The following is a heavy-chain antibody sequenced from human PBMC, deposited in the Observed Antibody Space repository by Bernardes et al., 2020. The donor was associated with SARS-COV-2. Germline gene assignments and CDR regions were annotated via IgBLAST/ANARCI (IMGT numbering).Heavy chain of an antibody. CDR3: ARGGANYYGSGSYSFDY. D-gene: IGHD3-10*01. CDR1: GFTFSDYY. J-gene: IGHJ4*02. V-gene: IGHV3-11*05. CDR2: ISSSSSYT. Sequence: GGSLRLSCAASGFTFSDYYMSWIRQAPGKGLEWVSYISSSSSYTNYADSVKGRFTISRDNAKNSLYLQMNSLRAEDTAVYYCARGGANYYGSGSYSFDYWGQGTLVTVSS.